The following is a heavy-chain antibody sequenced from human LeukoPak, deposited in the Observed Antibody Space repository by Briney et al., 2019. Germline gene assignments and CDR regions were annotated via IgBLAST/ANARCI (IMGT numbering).Heavy chain of an antibody. J-gene: IGHJ4*02. CDR2: IYCSGST. D-gene: IGHD5-24*01. CDR1: GGSISSGGYY. CDR3: ARAEGGHGYNLMKKWYYFDY. Sequence: KSSETLSLTCTVSGGSISSGGYYWSWIRQHPGKGLEWIGYIYCSGSTYYNPSLKSRVTISVDTSKNQFSLKLSSVTAADTAVYYCARAEGGHGYNLMKKWYYFDYWGQGTLVTVSS. V-gene: IGHV4-31*03.